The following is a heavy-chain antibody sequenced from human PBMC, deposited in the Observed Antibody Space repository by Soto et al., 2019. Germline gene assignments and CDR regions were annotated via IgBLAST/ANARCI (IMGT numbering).Heavy chain of an antibody. CDR3: ARGSRRVVAAIGEEDY. J-gene: IGHJ4*02. V-gene: IGHV3-33*01. CDR2: IWYDGSNK. CDR1: GFTFSSYG. Sequence: GGSLRLSCAASGFTFSSYGMHWVRQAPGKGLEWVAVIWYDGSNKYYADSVKGRFTISRDNSKNTLYLKMNSRRAEDTAVYYCARGSRRVVAAIGEEDYWGQGTLVTVSS. D-gene: IGHD2-15*01.